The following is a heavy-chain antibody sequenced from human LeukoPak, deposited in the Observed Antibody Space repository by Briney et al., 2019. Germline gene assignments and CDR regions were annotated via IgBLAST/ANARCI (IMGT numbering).Heavy chain of an antibody. CDR3: ARVRPIAARRDGLDY. Sequence: SETLSLTCAVYGGSFSGYYWSWIRQPPGKGLEWIGEINHSGSTNYNPSLKSRVTISVDTSKNQFSLKLSSVTAADTAVYYCARVRPIAARRDGLDYWDQGTLGTVSS. D-gene: IGHD6-6*01. CDR1: GGSFSGYY. CDR2: INHSGST. V-gene: IGHV4-34*01. J-gene: IGHJ4*02.